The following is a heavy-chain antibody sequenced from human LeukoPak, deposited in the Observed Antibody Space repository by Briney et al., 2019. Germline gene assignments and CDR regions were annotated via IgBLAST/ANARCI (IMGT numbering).Heavy chain of an antibody. J-gene: IGHJ3*02. D-gene: IGHD5-18*01. Sequence: GGSLRLSCAASGFTFSSYEMNWVRQAPGKGLEWVSYISRSGSTIYYADSVKGRFTISRDNSKNTLYLQMNSLGAEDTAVYYCARARSSYGYGDAFDIWGQGTMVTVSS. CDR2: ISRSGSTI. CDR3: ARARSSYGYGDAFDI. CDR1: GFTFSSYE. V-gene: IGHV3-48*03.